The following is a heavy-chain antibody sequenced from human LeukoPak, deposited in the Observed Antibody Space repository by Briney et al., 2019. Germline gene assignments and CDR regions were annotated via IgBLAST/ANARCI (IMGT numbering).Heavy chain of an antibody. V-gene: IGHV4-38-2*02. Sequence: SETLSLTCTVSGYSISSGYYWGWIRQPPGKRLEWIGYIYYSGSTNYNPSLKSRVTISVDTSKNQFSLKLSSVTAADTAVYYCARGGGASTIFGVGGVYYYYMDVWGKGTTVTVSS. D-gene: IGHD3-3*01. J-gene: IGHJ6*03. CDR3: ARGGGASTIFGVGGVYYYYMDV. CDR1: GYSISSGYY. CDR2: IYYSGST.